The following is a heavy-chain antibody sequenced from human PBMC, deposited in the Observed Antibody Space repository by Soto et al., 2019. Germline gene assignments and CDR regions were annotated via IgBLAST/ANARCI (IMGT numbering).Heavy chain of an antibody. CDR1: GFTFSDHY. CDR2: TRNKANSYTT. V-gene: IGHV3-72*01. CDR3: ARTGYCSSTSCYFGDDY. D-gene: IGHD2-2*01. Sequence: GGSLRLSCAASGFTFSDHYMDWVRQAPGKGLEWVGRTRNKANSYTTEYAASVKGRFTISRDDSKNSLYLQMNSLKTEDTAVYYCARTGYCSSTSCYFGDDYWGQGTL. J-gene: IGHJ4*02.